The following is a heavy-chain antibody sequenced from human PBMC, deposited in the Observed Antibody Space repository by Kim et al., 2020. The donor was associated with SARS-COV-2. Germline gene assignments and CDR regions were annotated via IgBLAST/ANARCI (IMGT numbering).Heavy chain of an antibody. J-gene: IGHJ4*02. CDR1: GASISSSSYF. Sequence: SETLSLTCTVSGASISSSSYFWGWIRQPPGKDLEWIGSVFYGGSPNYTPSLKSRVTISVDTSRNQLCLKLRSVTAADTPVYYCARDAISQFVNWGQG. D-gene: IGHD6-6*01. CDR3: ARDAISQFVN. CDR2: VFYGGSP. V-gene: IGHV4-39*02.